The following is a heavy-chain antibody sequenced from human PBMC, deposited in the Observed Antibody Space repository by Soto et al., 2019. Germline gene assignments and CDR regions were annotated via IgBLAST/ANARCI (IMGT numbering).Heavy chain of an antibody. CDR3: AAGLEVSSSSVWFDP. CDR1: GFTFTSSA. CDR2: IVVGSGNT. Sequence: ASVKVSCKASGFTFTSSAMQWVRQARGQRLEWIGWIVVGSGNTNYAQKFQERVTITRDMSTSTAYMELSSLRSEDTAVYYCAAGLEVSSSSVWFDPWGQGTLVTVSS. V-gene: IGHV1-58*02. J-gene: IGHJ5*02. D-gene: IGHD6-6*01.